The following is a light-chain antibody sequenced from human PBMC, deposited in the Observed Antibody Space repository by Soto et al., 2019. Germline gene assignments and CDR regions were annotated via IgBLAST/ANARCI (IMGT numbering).Light chain of an antibody. Sequence: QSALAQPASVSGSPGQSITISCTGTDSDVGAYDSVSWYQQHPHKAPQLIIYKGTQRPSGVSNRISGSTSGNAASLTISGLQADDEADYFCCSSAPESTYVFGPGTKLTVL. CDR2: KGT. V-gene: IGLV2-23*01. CDR1: DSDVGAYDS. J-gene: IGLJ1*01. CDR3: CSSAPESTYV.